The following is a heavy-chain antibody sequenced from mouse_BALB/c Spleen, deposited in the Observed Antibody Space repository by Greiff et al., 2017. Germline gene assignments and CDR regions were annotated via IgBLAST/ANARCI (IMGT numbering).Heavy chain of an antibody. CDR1: GYSFTDYN. CDR3: ARCGYRYDPYYFDY. D-gene: IGHD2-14*01. V-gene: IGHV1-18*01. J-gene: IGHJ2*01. CDR2: INPNNGGT. Sequence: EVKLMESGPELVKPGASVKVSCKASGYSFTDYNMYWVKQSHGKSLEWIGDINPNNGGTIYNQKFKGKATLTVDKSSSTAYMELRSLTSEETAVYYCARCGYRYDPYYFDYWGQGTTLTVSS.